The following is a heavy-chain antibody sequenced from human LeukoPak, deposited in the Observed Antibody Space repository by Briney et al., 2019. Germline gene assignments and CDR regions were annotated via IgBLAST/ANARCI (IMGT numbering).Heavy chain of an antibody. Sequence: WASVKVSCKASGYTFTGYYMHWVRQAPGQGLEWMGWINPNSGGTDYAQKFQGRVAMTRDTSISTAYMELSRLRSDDTAVYYCARVPGYSYGYEDYWGQGTLVTVSS. CDR1: GYTFTGYY. J-gene: IGHJ4*02. V-gene: IGHV1-2*02. CDR2: INPNSGGT. D-gene: IGHD5-18*01. CDR3: ARVPGYSYGYEDY.